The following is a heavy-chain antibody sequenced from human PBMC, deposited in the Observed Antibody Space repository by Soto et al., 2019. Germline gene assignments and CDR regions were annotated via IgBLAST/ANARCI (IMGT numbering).Heavy chain of an antibody. V-gene: IGHV4-34*01. J-gene: IGHJ5*02. D-gene: IGHD3-3*01. CDR3: ARGNRNPDFWSGYSTNNQSNWLEN. Sequence: PSETLSLTCAVYGGSFSGYYWSWIRQPPGKGLEWIGEINHSGSTNYNPSLKSRVTISVDTSKNQFSLKLSSVTAADTAVYYCARGNRNPDFWSGYSTNNQSNWLENWGQGRLVT. CDR1: GGSFSGYY. CDR2: INHSGST.